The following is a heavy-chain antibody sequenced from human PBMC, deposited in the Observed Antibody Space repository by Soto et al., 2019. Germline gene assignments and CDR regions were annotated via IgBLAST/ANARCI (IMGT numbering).Heavy chain of an antibody. Sequence: GGSLRLSCVVSGFTFNNYGINWVRQATGKGLEWVSSVSKSGYTYYSDSVKGRFTISRDNAKNSVSLQMNTLRAEDTAVYYCAREDSIIIPAVSDFWGQGT. D-gene: IGHD2-2*01. CDR3: AREDSIIIPAVSDF. V-gene: IGHV3-21*01. J-gene: IGHJ4*02. CDR2: VSKSGYT. CDR1: GFTFNNYG.